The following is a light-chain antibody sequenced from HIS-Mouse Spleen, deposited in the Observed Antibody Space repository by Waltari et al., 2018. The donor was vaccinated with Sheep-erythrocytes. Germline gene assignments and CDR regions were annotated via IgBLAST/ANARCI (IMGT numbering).Light chain of an antibody. CDR1: SSDVGSYNR. Sequence: QSALTQPPSVSGSPGQSVTISCTGTSSDVGSYNRVSWYQQPPGPAPKLMIYEVSNRPSGVPARFSGSKSGNTASLTISGLQAEDEADYYCCSYAGSYNHVFATGTKVTVL. CDR2: EVS. J-gene: IGLJ1*01. V-gene: IGLV2-18*02. CDR3: CSYAGSYNHV.